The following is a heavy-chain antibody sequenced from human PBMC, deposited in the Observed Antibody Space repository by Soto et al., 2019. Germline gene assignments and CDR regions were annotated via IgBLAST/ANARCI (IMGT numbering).Heavy chain of an antibody. J-gene: IGHJ4*02. Sequence: PSETLSLTCNVSGDSIKTHYWSWIRQPPGKGLEWIGYIYYSGSTNYNPSLKSRVTISVDTSKNQFSLKLSSVTAADTAVYYCARDPLDRTFDYWGQGTLVTVSS. CDR1: GDSIKTHY. D-gene: IGHD3-22*01. V-gene: IGHV4-59*11. CDR2: IYYSGST. CDR3: ARDPLDRTFDY.